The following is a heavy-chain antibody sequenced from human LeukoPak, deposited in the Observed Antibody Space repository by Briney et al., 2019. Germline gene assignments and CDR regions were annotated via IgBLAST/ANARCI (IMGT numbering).Heavy chain of an antibody. CDR3: ARGWKASYSGSYYGAFDI. CDR1: GGSISNYF. D-gene: IGHD1-26*01. CDR2: IYSSGST. Sequence: SETLSLTCSVSGGSISNYFWTWIRQPPGKGLEWIGYIYSSGSTYYNPSLKGRVTISVDTSKTRFSLKLSTVTAADTAVYYCARGWKASYSGSYYGAFDIWGQGTMVTVSS. V-gene: IGHV4-59*08. J-gene: IGHJ3*02.